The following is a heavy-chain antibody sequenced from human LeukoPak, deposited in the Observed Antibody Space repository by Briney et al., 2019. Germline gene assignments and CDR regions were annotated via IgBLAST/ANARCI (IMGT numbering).Heavy chain of an antibody. CDR1: GFTFTRYW. Sequence: PGGSLRLSCAASGFTFTRYWMTWVRQAPGKGLECVANIKQDGSEKHYVDSVKGRFTTSRDNAKNSLYLQMNSLRAEDTAVYYCVRTRGGGNYGSSSRYYFDYWGQGTLATVSS. V-gene: IGHV3-7*01. CDR2: IKQDGSEK. D-gene: IGHD3-10*01. J-gene: IGHJ4*02. CDR3: VRTRGGGNYGSSSRYYFDY.